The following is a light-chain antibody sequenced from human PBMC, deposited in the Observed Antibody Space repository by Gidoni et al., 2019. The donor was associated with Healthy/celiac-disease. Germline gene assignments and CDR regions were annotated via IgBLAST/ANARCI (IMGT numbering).Light chain of an antibody. J-gene: IGLJ3*02. CDR3: CSYAGSSWV. Sequence: QSALTQPASASGSPVQSITISCTGTSSDVGSYNLVSWYQQHPGKAPKLMIYEVSKRPSGVSNRFSGSKSGNTASLTISGLQAEDEADYYCCSYAGSSWVFGGGTKLTVL. CDR2: EVS. V-gene: IGLV2-23*02. CDR1: SSDVGSYNL.